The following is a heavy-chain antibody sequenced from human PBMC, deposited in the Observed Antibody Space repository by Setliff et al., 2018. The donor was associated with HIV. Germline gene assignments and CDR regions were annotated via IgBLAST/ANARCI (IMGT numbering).Heavy chain of an antibody. J-gene: IGHJ4*02. D-gene: IGHD6-13*01. CDR3: AGGVKGIATTGKYYFDY. CDR1: GYAFTDYS. V-gene: IGHV1-2*06. Sequence: GASVKVSCKPSGYAFTDYSIHWVRQAPGQGLEWVGRINPDSRGTNYAQTFQGRVTMTRDTSVSTAYMELSRLRSDDTAVFYCAGGVKGIATTGKYYFDYWGQGTLVTVSS. CDR2: INPDSRGT.